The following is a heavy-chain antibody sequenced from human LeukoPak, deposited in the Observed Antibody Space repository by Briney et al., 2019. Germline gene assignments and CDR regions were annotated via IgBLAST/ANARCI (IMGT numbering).Heavy chain of an antibody. J-gene: IGHJ6*02. CDR2: IYSGGTT. D-gene: IGHD4-17*01. V-gene: IGHV3-53*01. CDR1: GITGSSNY. Sequence: PGGSLRLSCAASGITGSSNYMSWVRQPPGKGLEWVSIIYSGGTTYYADSVQGRFTISRDNSKNTVYLQMDSLRVEDTAVYYCARDPRTTGKSNYGMDVWGQGTTVTVSS. CDR3: ARDPRTTGKSNYGMDV.